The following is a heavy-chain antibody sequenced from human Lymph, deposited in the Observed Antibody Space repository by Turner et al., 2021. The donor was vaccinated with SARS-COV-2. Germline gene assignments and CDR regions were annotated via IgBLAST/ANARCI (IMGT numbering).Heavy chain of an antibody. CDR3: ARSRDLQSMVRGVDPFDY. Sequence: QVQLVQSGAEAKKPGASVKVSCKASGYTFTGYYMHWVRQAPGQGLEWMGCINPNSGGTNYGQKFQGRVTMTRDTSISTAYMELSRLGSDDTAVYYCARSRDLQSMVRGVDPFDYWGQGTLVTVSS. J-gene: IGHJ4*02. V-gene: IGHV1-2*02. D-gene: IGHD3-10*01. CDR2: INPNSGGT. CDR1: GYTFTGYY.